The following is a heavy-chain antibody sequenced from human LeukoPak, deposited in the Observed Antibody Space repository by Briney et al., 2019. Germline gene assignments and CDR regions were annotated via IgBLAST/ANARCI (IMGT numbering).Heavy chain of an antibody. D-gene: IGHD5-18*01. V-gene: IGHV3-23*01. J-gene: IGHJ3*02. CDR3: AKDTPRGYRLFDI. CDR2: MSGSGGVT. Sequence: PGGSLRLSCAASGFTFSNFAMSWVRQAPGKGLEWVSGMSGSGGVTSYSDSVKGRFTLSRDNSKNTLYLQMNSLRAEDTAVYYCAKDTPRGYRLFDIWGRGTMVTVSS. CDR1: GFTFSNFA.